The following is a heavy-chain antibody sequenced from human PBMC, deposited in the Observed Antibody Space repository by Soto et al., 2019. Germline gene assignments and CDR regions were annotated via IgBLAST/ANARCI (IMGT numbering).Heavy chain of an antibody. CDR1: GYSFAGYW. J-gene: IGHJ4*02. CDR2: IAPSDSQT. CDR3: ARQIYDSDTGPNFQYYFDS. D-gene: IGHD3-22*01. Sequence: GESLKIPCKGSGYSFAGYWITWVRQKPGKGLEWMGRIAPSDSQTYYSPSFRGHVTISATKSITTVFLQWSSLRASDTAMYYCARQIYDSDTGPNFQYYFDSWGQGTPVTVSS. V-gene: IGHV5-10-1*01.